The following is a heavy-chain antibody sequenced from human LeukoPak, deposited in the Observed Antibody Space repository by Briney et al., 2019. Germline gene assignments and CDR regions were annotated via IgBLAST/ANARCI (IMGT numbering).Heavy chain of an antibody. Sequence: ASVKVSCKASGYTFTGYYMHWVRQAPGQGLDWMGWINPNNGGTNYAQKFQGRVTMTRDTSISTAYMELSRLRSDATAVYYCAMSHDYYDSSGYYYFDYWGQGTLVTVSS. D-gene: IGHD3-22*01. CDR3: AMSHDYYDSSGYYYFDY. V-gene: IGHV1-2*02. J-gene: IGHJ4*02. CDR2: INPNNGGT. CDR1: GYTFTGYY.